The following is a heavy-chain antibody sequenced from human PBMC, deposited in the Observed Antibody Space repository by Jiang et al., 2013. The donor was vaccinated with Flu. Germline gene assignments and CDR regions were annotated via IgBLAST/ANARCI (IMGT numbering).Heavy chain of an antibody. D-gene: IGHD3-9*01. CDR1: SISNYY. V-gene: IGHV4-59*01. Sequence: SISNYYWSWIRQPHGKGRGVDWVYLLQREHQLQPLWGTSYNPSLKSRVTISVDTSKNQFSLKLSSVTAADTAVYYCARGGGDFDWLLLGNWFDPWGQGTLVTVSS. CDR2: LLQREH. J-gene: IGHJ5*02. CDR3: ARGGGDFDWLLLGNWFDP.